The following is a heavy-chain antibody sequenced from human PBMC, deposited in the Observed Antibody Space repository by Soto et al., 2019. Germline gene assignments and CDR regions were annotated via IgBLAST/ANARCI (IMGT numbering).Heavy chain of an antibody. CDR1: GFTFSVHW. Sequence: LRLSCAASGFTFSVHWMSWVRQAPGKGLEWVARIKEDGSEKQYVDSVKGRFTISRDNAENSLYLQMNYVRAEDTAVYYCMTDFQAFWGQGTLVTVS. J-gene: IGHJ4*02. CDR3: MTDFQAF. CDR2: IKEDGSEK. V-gene: IGHV3-7*01.